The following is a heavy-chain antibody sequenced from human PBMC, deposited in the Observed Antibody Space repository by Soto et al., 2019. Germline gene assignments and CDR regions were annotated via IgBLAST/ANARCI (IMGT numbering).Heavy chain of an antibody. CDR2: IGGRDGST. CDR3: ARITGHTSASDY. CDR1: GFSFGDYV. D-gene: IGHD1-20*01. Sequence: EVQLLESGGGVVRPGGSLRLSCEASGFSFGDYVMNWVRQGQGKGLEWVSSIGGRDGSTYYADSVKGRFTISRDNSKNTLFLQMNSLRAEDTAVYYCARITGHTSASDYWGQGTLVTVSS. V-gene: IGHV3-23*01. J-gene: IGHJ4*02.